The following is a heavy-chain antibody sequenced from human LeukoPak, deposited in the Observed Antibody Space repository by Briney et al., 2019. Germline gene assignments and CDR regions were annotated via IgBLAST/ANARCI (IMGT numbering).Heavy chain of an antibody. Sequence: GGSLRLSCAASGFTFSSYAMSWFRQAPGKGLEGVSGISGSGIGCRTHYADSVKGRFTISRDNSKNTLYLQMNSLRVEDTAVYYCAKGRGQGFDYWGQGTLVTVSS. V-gene: IGHV3-23*01. CDR2: ISGSGIGCRT. CDR3: AKGRGQGFDY. J-gene: IGHJ4*02. CDR1: GFTFSSYA. D-gene: IGHD3-10*01.